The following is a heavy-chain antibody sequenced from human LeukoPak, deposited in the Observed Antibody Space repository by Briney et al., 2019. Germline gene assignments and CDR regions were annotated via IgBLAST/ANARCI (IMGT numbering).Heavy chain of an antibody. CDR1: GGSISGSSYY. CDR2: IYYSGST. V-gene: IGHV4-39*01. Sequence: PSETLSLTCTVSGGSISGSSYYWGWIRQPPGTGLEWIGSIYYSGSTYYNPSLKSRVTISVDTSKNQFSLRLSSVTAAETAVYYCTRRGYSSGWYYFDYWGQGTLVTVSS. J-gene: IGHJ4*02. CDR3: TRRGYSSGWYYFDY. D-gene: IGHD6-19*01.